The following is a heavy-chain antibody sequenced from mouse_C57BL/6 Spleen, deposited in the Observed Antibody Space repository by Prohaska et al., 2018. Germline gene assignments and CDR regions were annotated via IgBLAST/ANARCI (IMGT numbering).Heavy chain of an antibody. CDR2: INPDSRTI. J-gene: IGHJ4*01. V-gene: IGHV4-1*01. CDR1: GIDFSRYW. Sequence: EVKLLQSGGGLVKPGGSLKVSCAASGIDFSRYWMTWVRRAPGRGLEWIGEINPDSRTINYATSLKDKFIISRDNAKNTLYLQMSEVKSEDTALYYCARLLGDYWGQGTSVTVSS. CDR3: ARLLGDY.